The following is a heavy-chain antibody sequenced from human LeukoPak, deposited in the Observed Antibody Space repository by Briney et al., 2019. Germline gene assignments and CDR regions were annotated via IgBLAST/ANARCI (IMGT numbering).Heavy chain of an antibody. J-gene: IGHJ3*02. D-gene: IGHD7-27*01. Sequence: PGGSLRLSCAASGFTFSSYSMNWVRQAPGKGLEWVSSISSSSSYIYYADSVKGRFTISRDNAKNSLYLQMNSLRAEDTAVYYCARAPNWAHAFDIWGQGTMVTVSS. CDR1: GFTFSSYS. CDR2: ISSSSSYI. CDR3: ARAPNWAHAFDI. V-gene: IGHV3-21*01.